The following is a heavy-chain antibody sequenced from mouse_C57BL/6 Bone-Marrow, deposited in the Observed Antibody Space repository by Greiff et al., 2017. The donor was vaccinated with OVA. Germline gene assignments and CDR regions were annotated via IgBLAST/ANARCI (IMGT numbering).Heavy chain of an antibody. CDR1: GFTFNSYA. Sequence: EVKVVESGGGLVKPGGSLKLSCAASGFTFNSYAMSWVRQTPEKRLEWVATISDGGSYTYYPDNVKGRCTISRDNAKNNLYLQMSHLKSEDTAMYDCARGYDYGFAYWGQGTLVTVSA. CDR2: ISDGGSYT. J-gene: IGHJ3*01. CDR3: ARGYDYGFAY. D-gene: IGHD2-4*01. V-gene: IGHV5-4*03.